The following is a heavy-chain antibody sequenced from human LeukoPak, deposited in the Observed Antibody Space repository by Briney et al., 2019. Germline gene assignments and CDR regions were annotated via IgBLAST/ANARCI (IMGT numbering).Heavy chain of an antibody. J-gene: IGHJ4*02. Sequence: ASMKVSCKASGYTFTSYGISWVRQAPGQGLEWMGWISAYNGNTNYAQKLQGRVTMTTDTSTSTAYMELRSLRSDDTAVYYCARSSGSFGVVPFDYWGQGTLVTVSS. CDR2: ISAYNGNT. D-gene: IGHD3-3*02. CDR1: GYTFTSYG. CDR3: ARSSGSFGVVPFDY. V-gene: IGHV1-18*01.